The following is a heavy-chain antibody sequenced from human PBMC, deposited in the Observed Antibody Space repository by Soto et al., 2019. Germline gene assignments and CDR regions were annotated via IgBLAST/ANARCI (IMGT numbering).Heavy chain of an antibody. CDR1: GFTFSSYS. D-gene: IGHD1-7*01. V-gene: IGHV3-48*04. CDR3: ARLSKLELRGTLDY. Sequence: GGSLRLSCAASGFTFSSYSMNWVRQAPGKGLEWVSYISSSSSTIYYADSVKGRFTISRDNAKNSLYLQMNSLRAEDTAVYYCARLSKLELRGTLDYWGQGTLVTVSS. CDR2: ISSSSSTI. J-gene: IGHJ4*02.